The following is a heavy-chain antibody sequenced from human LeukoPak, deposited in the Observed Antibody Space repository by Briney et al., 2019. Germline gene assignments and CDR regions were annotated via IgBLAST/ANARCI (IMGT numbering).Heavy chain of an antibody. CDR2: IYYSGST. J-gene: IGHJ5*02. D-gene: IGHD1-1*01. V-gene: IGHV4-39*07. CDR1: GGLISSGSYY. CDR3: ARDFRLEGFDL. Sequence: SETLSLTCTVSGGLISSGSYYWSWIRQPAGKGLEWIGSIYYSGSTYYNPSLKSRVTISVDTSKNQFSLKLSSVTAADTAVYYCARDFRLEGFDLWGQGTLVTVSS.